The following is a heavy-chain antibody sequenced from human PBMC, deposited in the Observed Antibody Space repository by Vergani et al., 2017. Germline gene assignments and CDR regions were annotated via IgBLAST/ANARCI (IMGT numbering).Heavy chain of an antibody. Sequence: QVTLKESGPVLVKPTETLTLTCTVSGFSLSNARMGVSWLRQPPGKALEWLAHIFSNDEKSYSTSLKSRITIAKDTPKSQVVLTMTNMDPVDTSTYYCARIPSSGWSYYYYGMDVWGQGTTVTVSS. V-gene: IGHV2-26*01. D-gene: IGHD6-19*01. J-gene: IGHJ6*02. CDR1: GFSLSNARMG. CDR3: ARIPSSGWSYYYYGMDV. CDR2: IFSNDEK.